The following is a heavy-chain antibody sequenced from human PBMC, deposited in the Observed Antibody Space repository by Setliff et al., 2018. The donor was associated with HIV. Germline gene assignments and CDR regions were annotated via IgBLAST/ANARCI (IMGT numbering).Heavy chain of an antibody. CDR3: ARDETWGSLYYGLDV. CDR1: GYSFTSYD. V-gene: IGHV1-8*01. Sequence: GASVKVSCKASGYSFTSYDINWVRQATGQGLEWMGWMNPNSGDTDYAQKFQGRVTMTRNTSIGAAYMELSSLRSEDTAVHYCARDETWGSLYYGLDVWGQGTTVTVSS. CDR2: MNPNSGDT. J-gene: IGHJ6*02. D-gene: IGHD7-27*01.